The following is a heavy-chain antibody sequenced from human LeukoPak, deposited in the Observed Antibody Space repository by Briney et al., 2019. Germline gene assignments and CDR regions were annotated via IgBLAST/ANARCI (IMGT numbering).Heavy chain of an antibody. Sequence: PGGSLRLSCAASGFTFSSYSMNWVRQAPGKGLEWVSVIYSGGSTYYADSVKGRFTISRDNAKNSLYLQMNSLRAEDTAVYYCARSPSGSYDYWGQGTLVTVSS. J-gene: IGHJ4*02. CDR1: GFTFSSYS. CDR3: ARSPSGSYDY. D-gene: IGHD1-26*01. CDR2: IYSGGST. V-gene: IGHV3-66*01.